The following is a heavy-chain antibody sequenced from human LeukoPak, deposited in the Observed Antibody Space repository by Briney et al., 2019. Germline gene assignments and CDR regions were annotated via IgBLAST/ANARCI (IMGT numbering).Heavy chain of an antibody. J-gene: IGHJ3*02. CDR2: IYYSGST. Sequence: SETLSLTCTVSGGSISSYYWSWLRQPPGKGLEWIGYIYYSGSTNYNPSLKSRVTISVDTSKNQFSLKLSSVTAADTAVYYCARDHSYGYSSDAFDIWGQGTMVTVSS. V-gene: IGHV4-59*01. D-gene: IGHD5-18*01. CDR1: GGSISSYY. CDR3: ARDHSYGYSSDAFDI.